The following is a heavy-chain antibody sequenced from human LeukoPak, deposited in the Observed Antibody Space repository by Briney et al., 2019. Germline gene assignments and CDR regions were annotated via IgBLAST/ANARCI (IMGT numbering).Heavy chain of an antibody. CDR3: AKAGRGYSYGYLRFDP. V-gene: IGHV3-23*01. CDR1: RITFSSYA. Sequence: PGGSLRLSCAASRITFSSYAMSWVRQAPGKGLEWVSGISGSGDSTYYADSVKGRLTIFRDNSKNTLYLQMNSLRAEDTAVYYCAKAGRGYSYGYLRFDPWGQGTLVTVSS. J-gene: IGHJ5*02. CDR2: ISGSGDST. D-gene: IGHD5-18*01.